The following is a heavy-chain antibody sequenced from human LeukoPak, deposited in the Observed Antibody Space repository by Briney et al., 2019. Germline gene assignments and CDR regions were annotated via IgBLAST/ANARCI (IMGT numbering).Heavy chain of an antibody. CDR2: IYYSGST. D-gene: IGHD1-7*01. CDR3: ARTGGTIGYHYYHMDV. CDR1: GGSISSSTYY. J-gene: IGHJ6*03. Sequence: SETLSLTCTVSGGSISSSTYYWGWIRQPPGKGLEWIGSIYYSGSTYYNPSLKSRVTISVDTSKNQFSLKLRSVTAADTAVYYCARTGGTIGYHYYHMDVWGKGTTVTVSS. V-gene: IGHV4-39*01.